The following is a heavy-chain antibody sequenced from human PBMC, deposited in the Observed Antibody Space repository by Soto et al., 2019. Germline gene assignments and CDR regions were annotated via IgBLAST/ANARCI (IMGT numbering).Heavy chain of an antibody. CDR2: ISGRAVTT. Sequence: EVQLLESGGGLVHPGGSLRLSCAASGITFSSNSRSWVRQAPGKGLEWFSSISGRAVTTYHADSVKGRFTNSRDSSKSTLSLQMDSLRAEDTAVYYCARLGIYTTPGAYCGQGALVTVSS. CDR3: ARLGIYTTPGAY. J-gene: IGHJ4*02. CDR1: GITFSSNS. D-gene: IGHD2-15*01. V-gene: IGHV3-23*01.